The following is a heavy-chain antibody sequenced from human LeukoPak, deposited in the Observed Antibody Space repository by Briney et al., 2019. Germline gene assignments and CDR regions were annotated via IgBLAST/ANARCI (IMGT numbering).Heavy chain of an antibody. CDR2: ISSSSSYI. Sequence: GGSLRLSCAASGFTFDDYAMHWVRQAPGKGLEWVSSISSSSSYIYYADSVKGRFTISRDNAKNSLYLQMNSLRAEDTAVYYCAREGPPFQHWGQGTLVTVSS. V-gene: IGHV3-21*01. J-gene: IGHJ1*01. CDR3: AREGPPFQH. CDR1: GFTFDDYA.